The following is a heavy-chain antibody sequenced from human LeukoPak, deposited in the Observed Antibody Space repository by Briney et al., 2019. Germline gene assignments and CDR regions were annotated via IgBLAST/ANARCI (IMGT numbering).Heavy chain of an antibody. CDR1: GFTFSVYW. CDR2: INSDGSNT. V-gene: IGHV3-74*01. D-gene: IGHD3-22*01. Sequence: PGGSLRLSCAASGFTFSVYWMHWVRQAPGKGLVWVSRINSDGSNTNYADSVKGRFTISRDNARNTLYLQMHSLRAEDTAVYYCARDLELAYYDSSGYDYWGQGTLVTVSS. CDR3: ARDLELAYYDSSGYDY. J-gene: IGHJ4*02.